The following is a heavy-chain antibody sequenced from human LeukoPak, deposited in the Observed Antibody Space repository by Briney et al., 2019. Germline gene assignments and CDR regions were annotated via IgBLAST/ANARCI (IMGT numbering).Heavy chain of an antibody. CDR3: AKDSTWFIDYYDSSGYSRPYFDY. Sequence: PGGSLRLSCAASGFTFSDYYMSWIRQAPGKGLEWVSYISSSGSTIYYADSVKGRFTISRDNSKNTLYLQMNSLRAEDTAVYYCAKDSTWFIDYYDSSGYSRPYFDYWGQGTLVTVSS. J-gene: IGHJ4*02. CDR1: GFTFSDYY. D-gene: IGHD3-22*01. V-gene: IGHV3-11*04. CDR2: ISSSGSTI.